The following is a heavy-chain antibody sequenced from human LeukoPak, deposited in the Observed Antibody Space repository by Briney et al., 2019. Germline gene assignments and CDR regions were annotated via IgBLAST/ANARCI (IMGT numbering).Heavy chain of an antibody. Sequence: GGSLRLSCAASAFNISGMHWVRQTPGKRLEWVAVISFDGSDKQYGTSVEGRFTVSRDNSKDTVYLQMNSLRGEDTAIYYCAFARAGMTGAGLDYWGQGTLVTVSS. J-gene: IGHJ4*02. CDR1: AFNISG. D-gene: IGHD6-19*01. CDR3: AFARAGMTGAGLDY. CDR2: ISFDGSDK. V-gene: IGHV3-33*03.